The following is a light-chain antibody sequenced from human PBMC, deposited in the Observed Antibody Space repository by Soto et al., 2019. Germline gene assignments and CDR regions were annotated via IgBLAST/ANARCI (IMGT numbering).Light chain of an antibody. V-gene: IGKV3-20*01. CDR3: QQYGSSPPLT. CDR1: QSVSSY. CDR2: GAS. Sequence: EIVLTQSPATLSLSPGERATLSCRASQSVSSYLAWYQQKPGQAPRLLIYGASSRATGVPDRFSGSGSGTDFTLTISKLEPEDFALYYCQQYGSSPPLTFGGGTKV. J-gene: IGKJ4*01.